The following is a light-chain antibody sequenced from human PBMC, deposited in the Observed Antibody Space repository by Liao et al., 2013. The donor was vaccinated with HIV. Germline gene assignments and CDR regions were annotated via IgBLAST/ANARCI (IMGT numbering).Light chain of an antibody. V-gene: IGLV3-21*04. CDR3: QVWDSSSDNWV. CDR1: DIGGVS. Sequence: SYGLTQPPSVSVVPGETATMTCGGDDIGGVSVHWYQQKPGQAPVLVIYYNHDRPSGIPERFSGSNSGNTATLTISRVEAGDEADYYCQVWDSSSDNWVFGGGTKLTVL. CDR2: YNH. J-gene: IGLJ3*02.